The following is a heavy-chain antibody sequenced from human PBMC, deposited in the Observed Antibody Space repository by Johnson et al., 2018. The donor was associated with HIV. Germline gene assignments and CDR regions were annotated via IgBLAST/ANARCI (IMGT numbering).Heavy chain of an antibody. V-gene: IGHV3-23*04. Sequence: VQLVESGGGVVQPGRSLRLSCAASGFTFSNYAMSWVRQAPGKGLQWVSTISGRAGRTDYADSVKGRFTISRDNSKNMLYLEVNSLRAEDTAVYYCARPHVSSIAARRGVFEIWGQGTMVTVSS. D-gene: IGHD6-6*01. CDR2: ISGRAGRT. J-gene: IGHJ3*02. CDR1: GFTFSNYA. CDR3: ARPHVSSIAARRGVFEI.